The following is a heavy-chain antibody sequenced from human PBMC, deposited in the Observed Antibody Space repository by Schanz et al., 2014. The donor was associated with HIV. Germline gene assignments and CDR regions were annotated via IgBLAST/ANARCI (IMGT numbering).Heavy chain of an antibody. J-gene: IGHJ6*02. D-gene: IGHD6-6*01. Sequence: QVQLVESGGGVVQPGRSLRLSCTASGLTFSSSLMHWVRQAPGKGLEWVAVIWYDGSNKYYADSVKGRFTISRDNSKNTLYLQMNSLRAEDTAIYYCASTEYPYTTSSDYYYGMDVWGQGTTVTVSS. V-gene: IGHV3-33*08. CDR3: ASTEYPYTTSSDYYYGMDV. CDR2: IWYDGSNK. CDR1: GLTFSSSL.